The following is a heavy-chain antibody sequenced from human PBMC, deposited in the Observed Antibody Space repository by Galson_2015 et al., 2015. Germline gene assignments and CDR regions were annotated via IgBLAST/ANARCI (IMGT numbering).Heavy chain of an antibody. CDR3: ARHNGPDIDYGEVPYYFDY. J-gene: IGHJ4*01. CDR2: IYPGDSDT. V-gene: IGHV5-51*01. Sequence: QSGAEVKKPGESLKISCKGSGYSFTSYWIGWVRQMPGKGLEWMGIIYPGDSDTRYSPSFQGQVTISADKSISTAYLQWSSLKASDTAMYYCARHNGPDIDYGEVPYYFDYWGQGTLVTVSS. CDR1: GYSFTSYW. D-gene: IGHD4-17*01.